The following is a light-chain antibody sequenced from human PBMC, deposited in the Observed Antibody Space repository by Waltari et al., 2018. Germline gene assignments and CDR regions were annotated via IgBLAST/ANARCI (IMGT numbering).Light chain of an antibody. CDR2: QVT. Sequence: QSALTQPASVSGSPGQSITISCPGTSNDVGYFDLVSWYQQHPGKAPKLLIYQVTKRPSEISYRFSGSKSGSTASLTISGLQSEDEADYYCSSYAGDNRLIFGGGTKVTVL. J-gene: IGLJ2*01. CDR1: SNDVGYFDL. V-gene: IGLV2-23*02. CDR3: SSYAGDNRLI.